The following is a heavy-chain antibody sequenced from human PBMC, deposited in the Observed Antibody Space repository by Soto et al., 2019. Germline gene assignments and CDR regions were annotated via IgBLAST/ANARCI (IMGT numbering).Heavy chain of an antibody. CDR2: IYYSGST. J-gene: IGHJ4*02. CDR1: GGSISSSSYY. V-gene: IGHV4-39*01. Sequence: SETLSLTCTVSGGSISSSSYYWGWIRQPPGKGLEWIGSIYYSGSTYYNPSLKSRVTISVDTTKNQFSLKLSSVTAADTAVYYCASRYDSSGYWDYWGQGTLVTVSS. D-gene: IGHD3-22*01. CDR3: ASRYDSSGYWDY.